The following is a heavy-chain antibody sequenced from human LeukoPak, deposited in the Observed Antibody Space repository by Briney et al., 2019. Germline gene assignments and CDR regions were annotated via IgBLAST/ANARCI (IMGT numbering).Heavy chain of an antibody. V-gene: IGHV3-30-3*01. D-gene: IGHD6-19*01. CDR2: ISYDGSNK. CDR1: GFTFSSYA. Sequence: GGSLRLSCAASGFTFSSYAMHWVRQAPGKGLEWVAVISYDGSNKYYADSVKGRFTISRDNSKNTLYLQMNSLRAEDTAVYYCARARIAVAGIYFDCWGQGTLVTVSS. CDR3: ARARIAVAGIYFDC. J-gene: IGHJ4*02.